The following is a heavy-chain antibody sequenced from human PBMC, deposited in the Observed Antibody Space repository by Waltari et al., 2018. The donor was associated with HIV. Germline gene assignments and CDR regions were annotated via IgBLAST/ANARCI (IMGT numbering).Heavy chain of an antibody. Sequence: EVQLVESGGGLVQPGGSLRLSCAASGFTFSGYWMHWVRQAPGQGLVWVSRINSDGSSTSYADSVKGRFTISRDNAKNTLYLQMNSLRAEDTAVYYCARNLEVAAAGGGVDYWGQGTLVTVSS. CDR2: INSDGSST. V-gene: IGHV3-74*01. CDR3: ARNLEVAAAGGGVDY. J-gene: IGHJ4*02. D-gene: IGHD6-13*01. CDR1: GFTFSGYW.